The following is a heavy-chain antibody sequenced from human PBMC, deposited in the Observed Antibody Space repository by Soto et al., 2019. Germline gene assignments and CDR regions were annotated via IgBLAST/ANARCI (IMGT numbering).Heavy chain of an antibody. CDR1: GGFVSSGSYY. D-gene: IGHD1-1*01. CDR2: MSHSGGT. CDR3: ARVERGTATTVVDAFDI. Sequence: QVQLQQWGAGLLKPSETLSLTCAVYGGFVSSGSYYWSWIRQPPGKGLEWIGEMSHSGGTHFNPSLKSRVTISVDTSKNQCSLKMSSVTAADTALYYCARVERGTATTVVDAFDIWGPETMVTVSS. V-gene: IGHV4-34*01. J-gene: IGHJ3*02.